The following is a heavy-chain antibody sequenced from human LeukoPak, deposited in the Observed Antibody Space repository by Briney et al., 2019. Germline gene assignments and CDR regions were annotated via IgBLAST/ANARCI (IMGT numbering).Heavy chain of an antibody. V-gene: IGHV3-7*01. D-gene: IGHD4/OR15-4a*01. Sequence: GGSLRLSCADSGFTFSSYWMSWVRQAPGKGLEWVANIKQDGSEKYYVDSVKGRFTISRDNAKNSLYLQMNSLRAEDTAAYYCARDKTMGASLFDYWGQGSLVTVSS. J-gene: IGHJ4*02. CDR2: IKQDGSEK. CDR1: GFTFSSYW. CDR3: ARDKTMGASLFDY.